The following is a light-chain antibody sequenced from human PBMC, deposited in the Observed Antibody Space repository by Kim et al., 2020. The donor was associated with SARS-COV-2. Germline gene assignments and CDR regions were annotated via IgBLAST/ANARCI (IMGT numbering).Light chain of an antibody. CDR2: GNS. V-gene: IGLV1-40*01. Sequence: GVTISCAGGRSNIGAGYDVHWYQQLPGTAPKLLIYGNSSRPSGVPDRFSGSKSGTSASLAITGLQAEDEADYYCQSYDSSLSGVVFGGGTQLTVL. J-gene: IGLJ2*01. CDR3: QSYDSSLSGVV. CDR1: RSNIGAGYD.